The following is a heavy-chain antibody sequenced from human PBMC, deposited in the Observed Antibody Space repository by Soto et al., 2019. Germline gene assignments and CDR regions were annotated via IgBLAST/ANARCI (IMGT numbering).Heavy chain of an antibody. J-gene: IGHJ4*02. V-gene: IGHV1-69*13. CDR1: GGTFSSYA. CDR3: ARSALAYYYDSSGKNPFDY. CDR2: IIPIFGTA. Sequence: GASVKVSCKASGGTFSSYAISWVRQAPGQGLEWMGGIIPIFGTANYAQKFQGRVTITADESTSTAYMELSSLRSEDTAVYYCARSALAYYYDSSGKNPFDYWGQGTLVTVS. D-gene: IGHD3-22*01.